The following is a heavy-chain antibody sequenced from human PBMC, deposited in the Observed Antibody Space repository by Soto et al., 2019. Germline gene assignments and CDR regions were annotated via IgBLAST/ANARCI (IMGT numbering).Heavy chain of an antibody. CDR2: INPSAGGT. Sequence: QVQLVQSGAEVKKPGASVKVSCKASGYTFTNYYMHWVRQASGQGLEWMGIINPSAGGTSYASKFQARVTVTRDTSTSTVHMELSSLSTDDPAVYYCARDSTLAYWGHGTLVTVSS. J-gene: IGHJ4*01. CDR3: ARDSTLAY. V-gene: IGHV1-46*01. CDR1: GYTFTNYY.